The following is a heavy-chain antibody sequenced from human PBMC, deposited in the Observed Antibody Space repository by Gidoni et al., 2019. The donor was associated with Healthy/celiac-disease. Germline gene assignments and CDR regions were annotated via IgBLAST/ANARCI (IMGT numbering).Heavy chain of an antibody. J-gene: IGHJ4*02. D-gene: IGHD5-12*01. V-gene: IGHV4-34*01. CDR1: GGSFSGYY. Sequence: QVQLQQWGAGLLKPSETLSLTCAVYGGSFSGYYWSWNRQPPGKGLEWLGEINQIGSTNYNPSLKMRVTISVDTSKNQFSLKLISVTAADTAVYYCARRRVYSGYEDYWGQGTLVTVSS. CDR3: ARRRVYSGYEDY. CDR2: INQIGST.